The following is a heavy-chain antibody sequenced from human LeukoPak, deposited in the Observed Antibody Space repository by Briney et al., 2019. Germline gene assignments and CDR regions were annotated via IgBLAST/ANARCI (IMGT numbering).Heavy chain of an antibody. CDR1: GYTFTNYG. D-gene: IGHD5-24*01. CDR2: ISTFNGNT. V-gene: IGHV1-18*01. CDR3: ARGGSDGYNTPINFDY. J-gene: IGHJ4*02. Sequence: GASVKVSCKASGYTFTNYGIIWVRQAPGQGLEWMGWISTFNGNTNYAQKLQGRVTMTTDTFTSTAYMELSSLRSEDTAVYYCARGGSDGYNTPINFDYWGQGTLVTVSS.